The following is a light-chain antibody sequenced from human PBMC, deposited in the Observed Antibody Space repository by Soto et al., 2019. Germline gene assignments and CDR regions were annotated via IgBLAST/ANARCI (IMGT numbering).Light chain of an antibody. CDR2: GAS. V-gene: IGKV3-20*01. CDR1: QSVSSSY. Sequence: EIVLTQSPGTLSLSPGERATLSCRASQSVSSSYLAWYQQKPGQAPRLLIYGASSRATGIPDRFSGSGSGTAFTLTISRLEPEDFAVYYCHHYGSSPRTFGQGTKVEIK. J-gene: IGKJ1*01. CDR3: HHYGSSPRT.